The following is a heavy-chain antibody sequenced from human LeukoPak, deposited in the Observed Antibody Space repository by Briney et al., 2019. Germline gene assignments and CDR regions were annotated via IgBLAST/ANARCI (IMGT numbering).Heavy chain of an antibody. CDR2: ISAYNGNT. V-gene: IGHV1-18*01. CDR3: ARVANRVVVTPGDY. CDR1: GGTFSSYG. D-gene: IGHD3-22*01. J-gene: IGHJ4*02. Sequence: ASVKVSCKASGGTFSSYGISWVRQAPGQGLEWMGWISAYNGNTNYAQKLQGRVTMTTDTSTSTAYMELRSLRSDDTAVYYCARVANRVVVTPGDYWGQGTLVTVSS.